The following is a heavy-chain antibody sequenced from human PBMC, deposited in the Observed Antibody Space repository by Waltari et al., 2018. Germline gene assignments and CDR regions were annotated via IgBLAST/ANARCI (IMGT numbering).Heavy chain of an antibody. CDR3: ARGGVVDTAMVHAFDI. CDR1: GGSISSYY. D-gene: IGHD5-18*01. J-gene: IGHJ3*02. V-gene: IGHV4-4*07. Sequence: QVQLQESGPGLVKPSETLSLTCTVSGGSISSYYWSWIRQPAGKGLEWIGRIYTSGRPNYNPSLKILVTMSVDTSKTQCSLKLSSVTAADTSVYYCARGGVVDTAMVHAFDIWGQGTMVTVSS. CDR2: IYTSGRP.